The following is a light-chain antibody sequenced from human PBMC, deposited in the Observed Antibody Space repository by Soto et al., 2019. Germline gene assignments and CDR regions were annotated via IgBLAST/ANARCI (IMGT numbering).Light chain of an antibody. J-gene: IGKJ1*01. CDR1: QSILYTSNNNNY. V-gene: IGKV4-1*01. CDR3: QQYHSTPRT. Sequence: DIVMTQSPDSLAVSLGERATINCKSSQSILYTSNNNNYLAWYQQRPGQPPRLLIYGASSRASGVPDRFSGSVSGTDFTLTIRSLQAEDVAVYYCQQYHSTPRTFGQGTKVEIK. CDR2: GAS.